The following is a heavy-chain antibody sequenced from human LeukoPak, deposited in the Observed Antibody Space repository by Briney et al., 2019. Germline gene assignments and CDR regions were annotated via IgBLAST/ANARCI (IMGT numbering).Heavy chain of an antibody. Sequence: GGSLRLSCAASGFTVNNNYMSWVRQAPGRGLEWVSVIYSGGYTYYAGSVKGRFTISRDNSKNTLYLQMNSLRAEDTAVYYCAKDHYDSSGYYFDDAFDIWGQGTMVTVSS. CDR3: AKDHYDSSGYYFDDAFDI. D-gene: IGHD3-22*01. J-gene: IGHJ3*02. V-gene: IGHV3-53*01. CDR2: IYSGGYT. CDR1: GFTVNNNY.